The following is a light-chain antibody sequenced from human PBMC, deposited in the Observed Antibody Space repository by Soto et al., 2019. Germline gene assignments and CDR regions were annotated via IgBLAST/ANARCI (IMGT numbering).Light chain of an antibody. CDR2: DAS. J-gene: IGKJ5*01. CDR3: QQRSSWPIT. Sequence: EIVMTQSPATLSVSPGERATLSCRASQSVSSHLVWYQQKPGQAPRLLISDASNRATGIPARFSGSGSGTDFTLTINSLEPEDFAVYYCQQRSSWPITFGQGTRLE. V-gene: IGKV3-11*01. CDR1: QSVSSH.